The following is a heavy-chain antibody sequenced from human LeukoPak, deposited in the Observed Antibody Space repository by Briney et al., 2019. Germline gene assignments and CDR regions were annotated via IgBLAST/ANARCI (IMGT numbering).Heavy chain of an antibody. CDR1: GLTFSSYA. J-gene: IGHJ4*02. Sequence: GRSLRLSCAASGLTFSSYAMHWVRQAPGKGPEWVAVISYDGSNKYYADSVKGRFTISRDNSKNTLYLQMNSLRAEDTAVYYCAREFMGYGDNYFDYWGQGTLVTVSS. CDR2: ISYDGSNK. V-gene: IGHV3-30*04. CDR3: AREFMGYGDNYFDY. D-gene: IGHD4-17*01.